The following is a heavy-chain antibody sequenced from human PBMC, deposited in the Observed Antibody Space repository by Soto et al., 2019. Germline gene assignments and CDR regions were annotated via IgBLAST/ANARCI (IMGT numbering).Heavy chain of an antibody. D-gene: IGHD2-15*01. CDR3: ARVVANSWFDP. CDR2: ISSGSGII. CDR1: GFTFSSYA. Sequence: GGSLRLSCAASGFTFSSYAMNWVRQAPGKGLEWVSYISSGSGIIYYADSVKGRFTISRDNAKNSLYLHMNSLRAEDTAVYYCARVVANSWFDPWGQGTLVTVSS. V-gene: IGHV3-48*01. J-gene: IGHJ5*02.